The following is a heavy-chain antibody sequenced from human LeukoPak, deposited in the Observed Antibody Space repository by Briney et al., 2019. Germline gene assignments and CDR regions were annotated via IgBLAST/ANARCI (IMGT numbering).Heavy chain of an antibody. D-gene: IGHD2-2*01. V-gene: IGHV4-39*01. CDR1: GGSISSSSYY. CDR3: ARHEGVVPAAGNWFDS. CDR2: IYYSGST. Sequence: SETLSLNCTVSGGSISSSSYYWGWIRQPPGKGLEWIGSIYYSGSTYYNPSLKSRVTISVDTSKNQFSLKLSSVTAADMAVYYCARHEGVVPAAGNWFDSWGQGTLVTVSS. J-gene: IGHJ5*01.